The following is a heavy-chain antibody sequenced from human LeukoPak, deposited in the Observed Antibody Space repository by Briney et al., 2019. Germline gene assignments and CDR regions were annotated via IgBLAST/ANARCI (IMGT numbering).Heavy chain of an antibody. CDR3: ATDLGDYGDYIRE. Sequence: PGGSLRLSCAASGFTFNKAWMSWIRQAPGKGLEWVGRIKSKTAGGTTDYPAPVKGRFIISRDDSKNMLYLQMNSLKTEDTALYYCATDLGDYGDYIREWGQGTLVTVSS. CDR2: IKSKTAGGTT. D-gene: IGHD4-17*01. J-gene: IGHJ4*02. V-gene: IGHV3-15*01. CDR1: GFTFNKAW.